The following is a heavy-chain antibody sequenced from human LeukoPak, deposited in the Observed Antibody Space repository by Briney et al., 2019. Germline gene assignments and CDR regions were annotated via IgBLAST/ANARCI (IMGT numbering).Heavy chain of an antibody. Sequence: SETLSLTCTVSGGSISSYYWSWIRQPPGKRLEWIGYIYYSGSTNYNPSLKSRVTISVDTSKNQFSLKLSSVTAADTAVYYCARASYSSSWYGGDAFDIWGQGTMVTVSS. CDR3: ARASYSSSWYGGDAFDI. D-gene: IGHD6-13*01. CDR1: GGSISSYY. J-gene: IGHJ3*02. V-gene: IGHV4-59*01. CDR2: IYYSGST.